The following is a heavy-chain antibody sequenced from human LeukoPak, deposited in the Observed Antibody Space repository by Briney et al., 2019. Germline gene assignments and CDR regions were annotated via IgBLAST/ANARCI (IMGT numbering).Heavy chain of an antibody. J-gene: IGHJ3*02. D-gene: IGHD3-22*01. CDR2: IYTSGST. V-gene: IGHV4-59*10. CDR3: ARVGLGGYNDAFDI. Sequence: SETLSLTCAVYGGSFSGYYWSWIRQPAGKGLEWIGRIYTSGSTNYNPSLKSRVTMSVDTSKNQFSLKLSSVTAADTAVYYCARVGLGGYNDAFDIWGQGTMVTVSS. CDR1: GGSFSGYY.